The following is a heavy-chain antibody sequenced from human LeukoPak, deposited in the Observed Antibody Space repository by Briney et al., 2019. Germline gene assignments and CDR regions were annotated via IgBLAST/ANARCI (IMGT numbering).Heavy chain of an antibody. V-gene: IGHV4-59*11. CDR1: GGSISSHY. J-gene: IGHJ5*02. Sequence: SETLSLTCTVSGGSISSHYWSWIRQPPGKGLEWIGYIYYSGSTNYNPSLKSRVTISVDTSKNQFSLKLSSVTAADTAVYYCARRGGYDFWSGYYFDNWFDPWGQGTLVTVSS. CDR2: IYYSGST. CDR3: ARRGGYDFWSGYYFDNWFDP. D-gene: IGHD3-3*01.